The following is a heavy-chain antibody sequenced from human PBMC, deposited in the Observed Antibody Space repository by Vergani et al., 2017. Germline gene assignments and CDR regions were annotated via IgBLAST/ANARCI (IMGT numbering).Heavy chain of an antibody. V-gene: IGHV4-38-2*02. CDR2: INHSGNT. CDR3: ARDGWEVRLGNDY. J-gene: IGHJ4*02. Sequence: QVQLQESGPGLVKPSDPLSLTCTVSGYSISSGYYWGWIRRPPGKGLEWIGSINHSGNTYYTPSLKIRVTISVDTSKNQFSLKLRPVTAADPAVCYCARDGWEVRLGNDYGGQGTLVTVSS. CDR1: GYSISSGYY. D-gene: IGHD1-26*01.